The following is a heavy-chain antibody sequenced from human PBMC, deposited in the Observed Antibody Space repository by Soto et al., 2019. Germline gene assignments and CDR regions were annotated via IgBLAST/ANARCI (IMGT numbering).Heavy chain of an antibody. CDR2: IYYSGST. CDR1: GGSISSGGYY. CDR3: ARGRYCSSTSCYAMYGYFDL. J-gene: IGHJ2*01. D-gene: IGHD2-2*01. Sequence: QVQLQESGPGLVKPSQTLSLTCTVSGGSISSGGYYWSWIRQHPGKGLEWIGYIYYSGSTYYNPSLKSQVTISVDTSKNQFSLKLSSVTAADTAVYYCARGRYCSSTSCYAMYGYFDLWGRGTLVTVSS. V-gene: IGHV4-31*01.